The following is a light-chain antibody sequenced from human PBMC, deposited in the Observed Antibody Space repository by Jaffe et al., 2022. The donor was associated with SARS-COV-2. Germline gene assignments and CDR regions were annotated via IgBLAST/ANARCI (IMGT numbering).Light chain of an antibody. CDR2: WAS. CDR3: QQYYSSPYT. V-gene: IGKV4-1*01. Sequence: DIVMTQSPDSLAVSLGERATINCKSSQSVLFSSNNKNYLAWYQQKPGQPPKLLIYWASTREFGVPDRFSGSGSGTDFTLTISTLQAEDVAVYYCQQYYSSPYTFGQGTKLEMK. CDR1: QSVLFSSNNKNY. J-gene: IGKJ2*01.